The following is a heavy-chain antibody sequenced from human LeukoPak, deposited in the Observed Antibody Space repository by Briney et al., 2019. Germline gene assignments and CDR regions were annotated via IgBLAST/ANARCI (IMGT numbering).Heavy chain of an antibody. CDR1: GYTLTEIS. CDR2: FDPEDGET. J-gene: IGHJ4*02. D-gene: IGHD5-12*01. CDR3: ATEADNSGYDHV. V-gene: IGHV1-24*01. Sequence: ASVKVSCTVSGYTLTEISIHWVRQAPGKGLEWMGGFDPEDGETIYAQKFQGRVTMTEDTSTDTAYMELSSLRSEDTAVYYCATEADNSGYDHVWGQGTLVTVSS.